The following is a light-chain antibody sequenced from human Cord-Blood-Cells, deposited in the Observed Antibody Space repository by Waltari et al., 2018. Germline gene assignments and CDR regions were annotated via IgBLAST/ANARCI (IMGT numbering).Light chain of an antibody. J-gene: IGKJ1*01. CDR3: QQYNSRT. CDR2: DVS. Sequence: DLQMTQSPSTLSVSVGDRVTITCRASQSISSWLAWYQQKPGKAPKLLIYDVSSLESGVPSRFSGSGSGTEFTLTISSLQPDDFATYYCQQYNSRTFGQGTKVEIK. V-gene: IGKV1-5*01. CDR1: QSISSW.